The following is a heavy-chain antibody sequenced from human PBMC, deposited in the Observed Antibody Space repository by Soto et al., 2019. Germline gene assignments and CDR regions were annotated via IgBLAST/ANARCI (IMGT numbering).Heavy chain of an antibody. J-gene: IGHJ6*02. CDR2: IYSGGST. Sequence: PWGDLRLSFEDSGLTLSRYGMHWVLQAPGKGLEWVSVIYSGGSTYYAESVRGRFTISRDNSKNTLYLQMKSLRAEETAVYYCARDPPATRNGMDVWGQGTTDTVSS. CDR1: GLTLSRYG. CDR3: ARDPPATRNGMDV. V-gene: IGHV3-53*01.